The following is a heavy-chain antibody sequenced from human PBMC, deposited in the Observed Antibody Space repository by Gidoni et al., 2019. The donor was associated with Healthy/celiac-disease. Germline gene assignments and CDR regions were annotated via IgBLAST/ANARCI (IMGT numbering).Heavy chain of an antibody. D-gene: IGHD3-3*01. V-gene: IGHV4-34*01. CDR2: INHSGST. Sequence: QVQLQQWGAGLLKPSETLSLTCAVYGGSFRGYYWSWIRQPPGKGLEWIGEINHSGSTNYNPSLKSRVTISVDTSKNQFSLKLSSVTAADTAVYYCARAQRVLRFLEWLVNWFDPWGQGTLVTVSS. CDR1: GGSFRGYY. CDR3: ARAQRVLRFLEWLVNWFDP. J-gene: IGHJ5*02.